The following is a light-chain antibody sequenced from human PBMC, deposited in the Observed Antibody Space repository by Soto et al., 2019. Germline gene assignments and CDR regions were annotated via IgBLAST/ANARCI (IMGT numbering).Light chain of an antibody. V-gene: IGKV3-20*01. CDR3: HKYGSFPPGT. J-gene: IGKJ1*01. CDR2: GAS. Sequence: EIVLTQSPGTLSLSPGERATLSCRASQSVSSNYLAWYQQKPGQAPRFLIYGASSRASGIPDRFSGSGSGTDFTLTISRLEPEDFAVYYCHKYGSFPPGTFGQGTKVEIK. CDR1: QSVSSNY.